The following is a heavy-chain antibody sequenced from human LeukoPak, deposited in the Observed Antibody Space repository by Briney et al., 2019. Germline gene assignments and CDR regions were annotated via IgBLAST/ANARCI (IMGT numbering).Heavy chain of an antibody. CDR3: ARGYGKVSSDVFGGYTMDV. CDR2: IYRGGST. D-gene: IGHD3-10*01. J-gene: IGHJ6*02. V-gene: IGHV3-66*02. Sequence: GVSLRLSCAASGLTVNSNYMSWVRQAPGKGLEWVSLIYRGGSTYYADSVKGRFTISRDNSKNTLYLQMNSLRPEDTAVYYCARGYGKVSSDVFGGYTMDVWGQGTTVTVSS. CDR1: GLTVNSNY.